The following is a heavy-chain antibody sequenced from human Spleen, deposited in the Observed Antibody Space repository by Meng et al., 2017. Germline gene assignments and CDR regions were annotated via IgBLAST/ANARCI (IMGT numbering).Heavy chain of an antibody. V-gene: IGHV1-69*13. J-gene: IGHJ6*02. CDR2: IIPIFGTA. CDR3: ARGGVAVAGYYYYGMDV. D-gene: IGHD6-19*01. Sequence: SVKVSCKASGGTFSSYAISWVRQAPGQGLEWMGGIIPIFGTANYAQKFQGRVTITADEYTSTAYMELSSLRSEDTAVYYCARGGVAVAGYYYYGMDVWGQGTTVTVSS. CDR1: GGTFSSYA.